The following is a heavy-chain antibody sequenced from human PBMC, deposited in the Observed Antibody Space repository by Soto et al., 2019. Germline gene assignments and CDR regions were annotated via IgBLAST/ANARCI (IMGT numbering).Heavy chain of an antibody. J-gene: IGHJ4*02. CDR1: GGSFSGYY. D-gene: IGHD1-26*01. CDR3: ARVAGGSFRHYYLDY. Sequence: QVQLQQWGAGLLKPSETLSLTCAVYGGSFSGYYWSWIRQPPGKGLEWIGEINHSGSTNYNPSLKSRVTISVDTSMNQISLKLSSVTAADTAVYYCARVAGGSFRHYYLDYWGQGTLVTVSS. CDR2: INHSGST. V-gene: IGHV4-34*01.